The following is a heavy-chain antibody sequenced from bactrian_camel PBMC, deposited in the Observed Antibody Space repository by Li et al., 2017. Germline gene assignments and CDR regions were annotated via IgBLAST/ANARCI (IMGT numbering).Heavy chain of an antibody. CDR1: GFQFSDYP. CDR3: AADPSICNNYVIGHYLARGSSLYS. V-gene: IGHV3S42*01. CDR2: IAYDGWVS. Sequence: VQLVESGGGSVQAGGSLRLSCGASGFQFSDYPMSWVRQAPGKGLEWIAQIAYDGWVSRYNDPAKGRFTIPRDNAKNTLYLQMNSLTPDDTAMYHCAADPSICNNYVIGHYLARGSSLYSWGQGTQVTVS. D-gene: IGHD4*01. J-gene: IGHJ6*01.